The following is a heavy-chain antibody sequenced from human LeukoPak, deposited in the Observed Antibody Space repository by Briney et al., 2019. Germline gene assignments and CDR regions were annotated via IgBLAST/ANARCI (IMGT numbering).Heavy chain of an antibody. V-gene: IGHV3-7*01. CDR2: RKQDGSEK. J-gene: IGHJ5*02. D-gene: IGHD6-6*01. Sequence: GGSLRLSCAASGFTFSSYWMSWVRQAPGKGLEWVAHRKQDGSEKYYVDSVKGRFTISRDNAKNSLYLQMNSLRAEDTAVYYCARESIGYSSSSVWRTDLLRWFDPWGQGTLVTVSS. CDR1: GFTFSSYW. CDR3: ARESIGYSSSSVWRTDLLRWFDP.